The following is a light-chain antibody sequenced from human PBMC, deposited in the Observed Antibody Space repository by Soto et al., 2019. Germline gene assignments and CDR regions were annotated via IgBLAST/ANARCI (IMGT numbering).Light chain of an antibody. J-gene: IGKJ1*01. Sequence: EIVMAQSPDTLFVSLGEGATLSCRASQSVSSHLAWYQHKPGQAPRLLIYGAYTGASGITARFSGSGSETEFTLTISSLQSEDFAVYSCQPYNNWPLTVGPGTQVEIK. CDR3: QPYNNWPLT. V-gene: IGKV3-15*01. CDR2: GAY. CDR1: QSVSSH.